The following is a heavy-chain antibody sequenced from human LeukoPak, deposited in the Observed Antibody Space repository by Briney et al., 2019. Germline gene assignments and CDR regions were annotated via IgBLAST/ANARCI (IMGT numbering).Heavy chain of an antibody. CDR2: IYTSGST. CDR1: GGSIGSGSYY. J-gene: IGHJ5*02. CDR3: ARVANIRGRPGWFDP. Sequence: SETLSLTCTVSGGSIGSGSYYWSWIRQPAGKGLEWIGRIYTSGSTNYNPSLKSRVTISVDTSKNQFSLKLSSVTAADTAVYYCARVANIRGRPGWFDPWGQGTLVTVSS. D-gene: IGHD1/OR15-1a*01. V-gene: IGHV4-61*02.